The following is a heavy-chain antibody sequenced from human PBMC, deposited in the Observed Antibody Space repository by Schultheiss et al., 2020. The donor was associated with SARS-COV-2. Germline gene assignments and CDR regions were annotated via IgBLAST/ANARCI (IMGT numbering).Heavy chain of an antibody. Sequence: GGSLRLSCAASGFTFSSYAMHWVRQAPGKGLEWVAVISYDGSNKYYADSVKGRFTISRDNSKNTLFLQMSSLRAEDTAMYYCARDREEYFYDSSGLDYWGQGTLVTVSS. CDR2: ISYDGSNK. V-gene: IGHV3-30*15. CDR1: GFTFSSYA. CDR3: ARDREEYFYDSSGLDY. D-gene: IGHD3-22*01. J-gene: IGHJ4*02.